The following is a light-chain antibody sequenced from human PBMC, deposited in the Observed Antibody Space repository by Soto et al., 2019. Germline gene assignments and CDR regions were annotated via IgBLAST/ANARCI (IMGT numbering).Light chain of an antibody. CDR1: SSDVGGYNF. Sequence: QSVLTQPPSVSGSPGQSITISCTGTSSDVGGYNFVSWYQQHPGKAPKLMIYEVSNRPSGVSNRFSGSKSGNTASLTISGLQAEDEADYYCISYTSSSTWVFGGGTKLTVL. CDR3: ISYTSSSTWV. V-gene: IGLV2-14*01. J-gene: IGLJ3*02. CDR2: EVS.